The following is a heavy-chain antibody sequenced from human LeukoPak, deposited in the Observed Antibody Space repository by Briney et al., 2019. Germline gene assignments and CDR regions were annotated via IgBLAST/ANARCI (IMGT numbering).Heavy chain of an antibody. CDR1: GFNFTNAW. CDR2: IKSETDGGTI. CDR3: TTSIVGTTAY. D-gene: IGHD1-26*01. V-gene: IGHV3-15*01. Sequence: RPGGSLRLSCAASGFNFTNAWMTWVRQAPGKGLEWVGRIKSETDGGTIHYGAPVKGRLIISRDDSKNTVGLQMNSLKTEDTGVYYCTTSIVGTTAYWGQGTLVIVSS. J-gene: IGHJ4*02.